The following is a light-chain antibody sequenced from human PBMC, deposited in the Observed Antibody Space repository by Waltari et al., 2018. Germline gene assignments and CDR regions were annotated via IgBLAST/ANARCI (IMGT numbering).Light chain of an antibody. V-gene: IGKV3-20*01. CDR3: QHYVRLPVT. Sequence: EIMLTQSPGTLSLSPGERATLSCRTSQSIGRSLAWYQQKPGQAPMLLIYVASSRSTDIPYRFSGSGSGTDFNLTINRLEPEDSALYYCQHYVRLPVTFGQGTKGEIK. CDR2: VAS. J-gene: IGKJ1*01. CDR1: QSIGRS.